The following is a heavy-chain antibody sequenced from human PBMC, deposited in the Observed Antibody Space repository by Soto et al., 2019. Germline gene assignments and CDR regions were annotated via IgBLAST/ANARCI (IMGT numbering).Heavy chain of an antibody. V-gene: IGHV1-24*01. CDR3: ASDVDDYDSSGYES. J-gene: IGHJ5*02. CDR2: FDPEDGET. Sequence: ASVKVSCKVSGYTLTELSMHWVRQAPGKGLEWMGGFDPEDGETIYAQKFQGRVTMTEDTSTDTAYMELSSLRSEDTAVYYCASDVDDYDSSGYESWGQGTLVTVSS. D-gene: IGHD3-22*01. CDR1: GYTLTELS.